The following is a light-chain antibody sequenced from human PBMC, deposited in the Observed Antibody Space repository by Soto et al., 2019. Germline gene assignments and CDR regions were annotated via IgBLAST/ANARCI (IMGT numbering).Light chain of an antibody. CDR3: QQYNSYST. Sequence: DIQKTQSPSNLFASVGDKVTITCRASQSISSWLAWYQQKPGKAPKLLIYDASSLESGVPSRFSGSGSGTEFTLTISSLQPDDFATYYCQQYNSYSTFGQGTKVDIK. V-gene: IGKV1-5*01. CDR2: DAS. J-gene: IGKJ1*01. CDR1: QSISSW.